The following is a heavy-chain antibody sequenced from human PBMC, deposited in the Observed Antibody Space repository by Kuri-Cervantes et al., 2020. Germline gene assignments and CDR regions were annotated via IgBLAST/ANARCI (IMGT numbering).Heavy chain of an antibody. CDR2: IYHSGST. CDR3: AGSLSGNRDY. Sequence: SETLSLTCTVSGGSISSYYWSWIRQPPGKGLEWIGSIYHSGSTYYNPSLKSRVTISVDTSKNQFSLKLSSVTAADTAVYYCAGSLSGNRDYWGQGTLVTVSS. CDR1: GGSISSYY. V-gene: IGHV4-59*04. D-gene: IGHD1-26*01. J-gene: IGHJ4*02.